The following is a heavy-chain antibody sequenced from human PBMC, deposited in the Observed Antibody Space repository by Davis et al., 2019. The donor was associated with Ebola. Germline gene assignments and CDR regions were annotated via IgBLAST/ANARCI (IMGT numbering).Heavy chain of an antibody. CDR1: GGTFSSYA. J-gene: IGHJ4*02. D-gene: IGHD2-15*01. CDR3: AHLGPQRYCSGGGRHGYLDY. CDR2: IIPIFGTA. Sequence: SVKVSCKASGGTFSSYAISWVRQAPGQGLEWMGGIIPIFGTANYAQKFQGRVTITADESTRTAYMELSGLRSEDTAVYYCAHLGPQRYCSGGGRHGYLDYWGQGTLVIVSS. V-gene: IGHV1-69*13.